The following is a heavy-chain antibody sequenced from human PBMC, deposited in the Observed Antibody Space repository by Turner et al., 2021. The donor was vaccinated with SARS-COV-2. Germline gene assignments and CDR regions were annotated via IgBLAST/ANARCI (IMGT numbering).Heavy chain of an antibody. CDR1: GGTFNTYA. Sequence: QVQLVQSGAEVKKPGSSVKVSCKASGGTFNTYAISWVRQAPGQGVEWMGGIIPIFGTANYAQKFQGRVTITADESTSTAYMELSSLRSEDTAVYYCARARGVDYYDSSGQRFDPWGQGTLVTVSS. D-gene: IGHD3-22*01. CDR3: ARARGVDYYDSSGQRFDP. CDR2: IIPIFGTA. J-gene: IGHJ5*02. V-gene: IGHV1-69*01.